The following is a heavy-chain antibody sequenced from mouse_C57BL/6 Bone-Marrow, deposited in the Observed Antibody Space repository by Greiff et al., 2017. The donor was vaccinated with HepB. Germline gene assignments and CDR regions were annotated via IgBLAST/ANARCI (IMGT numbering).Heavy chain of an antibody. CDR1: GYTFTDYE. Sequence: QVQLQQSGAELVRPGASVTLSCKASGYTFTDYEMHWVKQTPVHGLEWIGAIDPETGGTAYNQKFKGKAILTADKSSSTAYMELRSLTSEDSAVYYCTVGPYYFDYWGQGTTLTVSS. CDR2: IDPETGGT. J-gene: IGHJ2*01. V-gene: IGHV1-15*01. CDR3: TVGPYYFDY.